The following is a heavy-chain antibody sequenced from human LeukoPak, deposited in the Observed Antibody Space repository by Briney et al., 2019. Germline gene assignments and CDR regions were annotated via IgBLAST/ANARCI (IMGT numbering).Heavy chain of an antibody. CDR3: AREEWFDP. CDR1: GGSISSYY. CDR2: IDYSGST. J-gene: IGHJ5*02. V-gene: IGHV4-30-4*01. Sequence: SETLSLTCTVSGGSISSYYWSWIRQPPGKGLEWIGYIDYSGSTYYNPSLKSRVTISVDTSKNQFSLKLSSVTAADTAVYYCAREEWFDPWGQGTLVTVSS.